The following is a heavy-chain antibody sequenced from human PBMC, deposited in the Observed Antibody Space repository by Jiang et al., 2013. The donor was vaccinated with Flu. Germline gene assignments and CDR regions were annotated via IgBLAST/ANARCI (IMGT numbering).Heavy chain of an antibody. CDR1: GFSLSTSGMC. J-gene: IGHJ4*02. CDR2: IDWDDDK. Sequence: KPTQTLTLTCTFSGFSLSTSGMCVSWIRQPPGKALEWLARIDWDDDKYYSTSLKTRLTISKDTSKNQVVLTMTNMDPVDTATYYCARICPQLGNPHQSADYWGQGTLVTVSS. D-gene: IGHD6-13*01. V-gene: IGHV2-70*11. CDR3: ARICPQLGNPHQSADY.